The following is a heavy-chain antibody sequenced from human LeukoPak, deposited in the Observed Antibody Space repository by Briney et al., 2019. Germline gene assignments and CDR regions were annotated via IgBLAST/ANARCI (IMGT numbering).Heavy chain of an antibody. CDR1: GGSISSSSYY. J-gene: IGHJ4*02. V-gene: IGHV4-39*02. D-gene: IGHD4-11*01. Sequence: SETLSLTCTASGGSISSSSYYWAWIRQPPGKGLEWIGSVDYGGSTYYNPSLESRVNLSVDTSETHFSLNLRSVTAADTAVYFCARPTERTTYRDYWGQGTLVTVSS. CDR2: VDYGGST. CDR3: ARPTERTTYRDY.